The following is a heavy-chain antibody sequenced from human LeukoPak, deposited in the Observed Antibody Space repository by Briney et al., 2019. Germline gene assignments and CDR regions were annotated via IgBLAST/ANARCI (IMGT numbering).Heavy chain of an antibody. V-gene: IGHV3-53*01. CDR2: IYSGGST. J-gene: IGHJ4*02. CDR3: ARDWGYCSGTSCHVFDY. CDR1: GFTASNNY. D-gene: IGHD2-2*01. Sequence: PGGSLRLSCAASGFTASNNYMSWVRQAPGKGLEWVSVIYSGGSTDYADSVRGRFTISRDNSKNTLYLQMNSLRAEDTAVYYCARDWGYCSGTSCHVFDYWGQGTLVTVSS.